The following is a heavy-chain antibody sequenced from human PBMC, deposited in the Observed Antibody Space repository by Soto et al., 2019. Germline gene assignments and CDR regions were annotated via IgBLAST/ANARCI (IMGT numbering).Heavy chain of an antibody. Sequence: EVQLVESGGGLVQPGRSLRLSCAASGFTFDDYSMHWVRQAPGKGLEWVSGISWNSGRIAYADSVKGRFTISRDNAKNSLYLQMNSLRAEDTALYYCVKDRLLGCDDYLWDSFDIWGSGTMVTVSS. J-gene: IGHJ3*02. D-gene: IGHD3-16*01. CDR3: VKDRLLGCDDYLWDSFDI. CDR1: GFTFDDYS. V-gene: IGHV3-9*01. CDR2: ISWNSGRI.